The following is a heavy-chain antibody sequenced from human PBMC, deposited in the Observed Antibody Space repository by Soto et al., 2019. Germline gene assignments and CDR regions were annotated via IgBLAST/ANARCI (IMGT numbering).Heavy chain of an antibody. Sequence: QVQLVQSGAEVKKPGASVKVSCKASGYTFKNYGITWVRQAPGQGLEWMGWISAYNGDTNYAQKVQGRVTMTNDTSASTAYMELRSLRSDDTAVYYCARTPGSGSYSSYWGQGSLVTVSS. CDR3: ARTPGSGSYSSY. CDR1: GYTFKNYG. J-gene: IGHJ4*02. CDR2: ISAYNGDT. V-gene: IGHV1-18*01. D-gene: IGHD1-26*01.